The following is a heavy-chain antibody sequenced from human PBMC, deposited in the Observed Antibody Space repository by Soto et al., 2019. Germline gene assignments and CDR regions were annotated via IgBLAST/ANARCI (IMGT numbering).Heavy chain of an antibody. CDR2: INPNSGGT. V-gene: IGHV1-2*02. CDR1: GYTFTGYY. J-gene: IGHJ6*02. D-gene: IGHD3-10*01. CDR3: ARGRITIVRGTVGGMDV. Sequence: QVQLVQSGAEVKKPGASVKVSCKASGYTFTGYYMHWVRQAPGQGLEWMGWINPNSGGTNYAQKFQGGVTMTRDTTISTAYMELSRLRSDDTAVYYCARGRITIVRGTVGGMDVWGQGTTVTVSS.